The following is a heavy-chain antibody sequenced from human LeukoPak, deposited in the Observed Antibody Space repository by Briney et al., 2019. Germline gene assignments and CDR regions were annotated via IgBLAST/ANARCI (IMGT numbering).Heavy chain of an antibody. J-gene: IGHJ4*02. Sequence: VASVKVSCKASGYTFTSYYMHWVRQAPGQGLEWMGIINPSGGSTSYAQKFQGRVTMTRDTSTSTVYMELSSLRSEDTAVYYCARVSDYSIVGATLSFDYWGQGTLVTVSS. CDR3: ARVSDYSIVGATLSFDY. CDR2: INPSGGST. CDR1: GYTFTSYY. D-gene: IGHD1-26*01. V-gene: IGHV1-46*01.